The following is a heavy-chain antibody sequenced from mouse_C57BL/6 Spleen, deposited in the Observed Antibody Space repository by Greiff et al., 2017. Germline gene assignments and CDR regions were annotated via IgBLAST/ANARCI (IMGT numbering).Heavy chain of an antibody. CDR3: ARGGNYASYYFDY. D-gene: IGHD1-1*02. J-gene: IGHJ2*01. CDR1: GYTFTSYW. V-gene: IGHV1-69*01. Sequence: QVQLQQPGAELVMPGASVKLSCKASGYTFTSYWMHWVKQRPGQGLEWIGEIDPSDSYTIYNQKFKGKSTLTVDKSSSTAYMQLSSLTSEDSAVYYCARGGNYASYYFDYWGQGTTLTVSS. CDR2: IDPSDSYT.